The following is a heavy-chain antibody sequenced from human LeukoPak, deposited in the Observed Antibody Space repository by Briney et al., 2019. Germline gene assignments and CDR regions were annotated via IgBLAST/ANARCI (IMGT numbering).Heavy chain of an antibody. CDR2: ISSGGSRI. J-gene: IGHJ6*03. CDR1: EFTFSSYE. CDR3: ARESRGYSFGWDYSYYYYMDV. Sequence: GGSLRLSCAASEFTFSSYEMNWVRQAPGKGLEWVSYISSGGSRISYADSVKGRFTISRDNAKNSLYLQMNSLRAEDTALYYCARESRGYSFGWDYSYYYYMDVWGKGTTVTVSS. V-gene: IGHV3-48*03. D-gene: IGHD5-18*01.